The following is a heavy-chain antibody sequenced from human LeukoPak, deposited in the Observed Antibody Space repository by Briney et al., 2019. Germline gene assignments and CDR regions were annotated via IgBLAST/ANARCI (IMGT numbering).Heavy chain of an antibody. CDR2: IYPGDSDT. Sequence: GESLTLSCKGSGYSFTSYWIGWVRQMPGKGLEWMGVIYPGDSDTKYRPSFQGQATISANNSIPTSHLQRNSLKASDTAMYYCARPVICYYDNPHDAFDIWGQGTMVTVSS. J-gene: IGHJ3*02. V-gene: IGHV5-51*01. D-gene: IGHD2-15*01. CDR3: ARPVICYYDNPHDAFDI. CDR1: GYSFTSYW.